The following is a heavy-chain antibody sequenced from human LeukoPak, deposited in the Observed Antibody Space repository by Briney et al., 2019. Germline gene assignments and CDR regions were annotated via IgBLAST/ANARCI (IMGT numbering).Heavy chain of an antibody. V-gene: IGHV3-30*04. J-gene: IGHJ4*02. CDR2: ISYDGSNK. CDR1: GFTFSTYP. CDR3: AKEWLGELLYAVDY. Sequence: PGGSLRLSCAASGFTFSTYPMHWVRQTPGKGLEWVAVISYDGSNKYYADSVKGRFTISRDNSKNTLYLQMNTLRAEDTAVYYCAKEWLGELLYAVDYWGQETLVTVSS. D-gene: IGHD3-10*01.